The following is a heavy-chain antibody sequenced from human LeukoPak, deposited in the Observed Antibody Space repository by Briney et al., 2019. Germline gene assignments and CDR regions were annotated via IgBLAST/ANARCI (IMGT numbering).Heavy chain of an antibody. CDR2: IYYSGST. Sequence: SETLSLTCTVSGGSISSYYWGWIRQPPGKGLEWIGSIYYSGSTYYNPSLKSRVTISVDTSKNQFSLKLSSVTAADTAVYYCAGVSGYYDSSGYFDYWGQGTLVTVSS. CDR1: GGSISSYY. CDR3: AGVSGYYDSSGYFDY. D-gene: IGHD3-22*01. J-gene: IGHJ4*02. V-gene: IGHV4-39*01.